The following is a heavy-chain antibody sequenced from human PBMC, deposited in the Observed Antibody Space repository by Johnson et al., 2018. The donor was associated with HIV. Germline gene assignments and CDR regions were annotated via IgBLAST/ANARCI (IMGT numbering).Heavy chain of an antibody. D-gene: IGHD6-6*01. J-gene: IGHJ3*02. V-gene: IGHV3-11*04. CDR1: GFTFSDYY. Sequence: QVQLVESGGGLVKPGGSLRLSCAASGFTFSDYYMSWIRQAPGKGLEWVSYISSSGSTIYYADSVKGRFTIPRDNAKNSLYLQMNSLRAEDTAVYYCATLKGPRLHIAARRPDAFDIWGQGTLVTLSS. CDR2: ISSSGSTI. CDR3: ATLKGPRLHIAARRPDAFDI.